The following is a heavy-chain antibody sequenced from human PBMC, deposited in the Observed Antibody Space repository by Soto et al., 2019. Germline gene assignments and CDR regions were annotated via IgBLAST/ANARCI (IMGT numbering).Heavy chain of an antibody. CDR2: IRSKANSYAT. V-gene: IGHV3-73*01. Sequence: GGSLRLSCAASGFTFSGSAMHWVRQASGKGLEWVGRIRSKANSYATAYAASVKGRFTISREDSKNTAYLQMNSLKTEDTAVYYCTRFTPPPPGIAAAGTPETYYYYMDVWGKGTTVTVSS. CDR3: TRFTPPPPGIAAAGTPETYYYYMDV. D-gene: IGHD6-13*01. J-gene: IGHJ6*03. CDR1: GFTFSGSA.